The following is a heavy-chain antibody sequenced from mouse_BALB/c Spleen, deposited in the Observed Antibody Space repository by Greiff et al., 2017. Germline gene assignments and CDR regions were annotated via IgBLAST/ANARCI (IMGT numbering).Heavy chain of an antibody. V-gene: IGHV7-3*02. Sequence: EVQVVESGGGLVQPGGSLRLSCATSGFTFTDYYMSWVRQPPGKALEWLGFIRNKANGYTTEYSASVKGRFTISRDNSQSILYLQMNTLRAEDSATYYCARVSGSSHWYFDVWGAGTTVTVSS. CDR2: IRNKANGYTT. D-gene: IGHD1-1*01. J-gene: IGHJ1*01. CDR3: ARVSGSSHWYFDV. CDR1: GFTFTDYY.